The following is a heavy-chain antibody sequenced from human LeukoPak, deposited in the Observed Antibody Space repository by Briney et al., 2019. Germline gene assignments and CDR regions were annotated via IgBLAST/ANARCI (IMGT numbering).Heavy chain of an antibody. D-gene: IGHD3-22*01. CDR2: IGGNGSDT. CDR1: GFTFTAYA. CDR3: ARDRAAGLDYDPSGLDY. Sequence: GGSLRLSCAASGFTFTAYAMYWVRQAPGKGLEYVAAIGGNGSDTHYADSVKGRFTLSRDNAKTTLFVQLASLRPEYMAVYYCARDRAAGLDYDPSGLDYWGQGTLVAVSS. J-gene: IGHJ4*02. V-gene: IGHV3-64*02.